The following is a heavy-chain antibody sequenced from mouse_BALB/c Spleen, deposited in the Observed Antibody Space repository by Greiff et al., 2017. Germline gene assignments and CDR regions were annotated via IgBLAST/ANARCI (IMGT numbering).Heavy chain of an antibody. V-gene: IGHV3-6*02. D-gene: IGHD2-14*01. CDR2: ISYDGSN. CDR1: GYSITSGYY. Sequence: VQLKQSGPGLVKPSQSLSLTCSVTGYSITSGYYWNWIRQFPGNKLEWMGYISYDGSNNYNPSLKNRISITRDTSKNQFFLKLNSVTTEDTATYYCARDRYDDWYFDVWGAGTTVTVSS. CDR3: ARDRYDDWYFDV. J-gene: IGHJ1*01.